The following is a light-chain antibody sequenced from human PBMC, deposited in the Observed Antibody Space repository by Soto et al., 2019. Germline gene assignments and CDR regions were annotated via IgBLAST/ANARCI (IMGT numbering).Light chain of an antibody. CDR1: TSDIGVYNY. J-gene: IGLJ3*02. V-gene: IGLV2-14*01. Sequence: QSPLTQPASVSGSLGQWITIPCTGTTSDIGVYNYVSWYQQHPGKAPKLMIYEVTNRPSGVSNRFSGSKTGNTASLTISGLQAEDEAEYHCSSYTSSSTLVFGGGTKVTVL. CDR2: EVT. CDR3: SSYTSSSTLV.